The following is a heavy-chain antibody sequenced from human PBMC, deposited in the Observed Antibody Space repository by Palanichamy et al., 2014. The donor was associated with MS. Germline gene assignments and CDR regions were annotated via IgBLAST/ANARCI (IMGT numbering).Heavy chain of an antibody. V-gene: IGHV1-18*01. D-gene: IGHD2-2*01. CDR3: ARRGYCSSTSCYPAPLGD. Sequence: QVQPVQSGAEVEKPGASVKVSCKASGYTFTSYGISWVRQAPGQGLEWMGWISAYNGNTNYAQKLQGRVTMTTDTSTSTAYMELRSLRSDDTAVYYCARRGYCSSTSCYPAPLGDWGQGTLVTVSS. CDR1: GYTFTSYG. CDR2: ISAYNGNT. J-gene: IGHJ4*02.